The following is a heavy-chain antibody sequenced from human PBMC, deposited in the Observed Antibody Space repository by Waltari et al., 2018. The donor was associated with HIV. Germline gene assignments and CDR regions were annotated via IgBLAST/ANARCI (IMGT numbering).Heavy chain of an antibody. CDR3: ANFVVTARYFQH. V-gene: IGHV3-48*03. Sequence: EVQLVESGGGLVQPGGSLRLSCAASGFTFSSYEMNWVRQAPGKGLEWVSYISSSGSTIYYADSVKGRFTISRDNAKNSLYLQMNSLRAEDTAVYYCANFVVTARYFQHWGQGTLVTVSS. CDR1: GFTFSSYE. D-gene: IGHD2-21*02. J-gene: IGHJ1*01. CDR2: ISSSGSTI.